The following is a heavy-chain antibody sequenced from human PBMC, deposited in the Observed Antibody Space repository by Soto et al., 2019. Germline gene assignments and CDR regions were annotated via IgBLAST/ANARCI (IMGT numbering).Heavy chain of an antibody. CDR2: IIPIFGTA. D-gene: IGHD3-22*01. J-gene: IGHJ4*02. Sequence: QVQLVQSGAEVKKPGSSVKVSCKASGGPFSNYAISWVRQAPGQGLEWMGGIIPIFGTANYAQKFQGRVTIIADESTSTAYMELSSLRSEDTAVYYCARSYYYDSSGYWWADYWGQGTLVTVSS. V-gene: IGHV1-69*01. CDR3: ARSYYYDSSGYWWADY. CDR1: GGPFSNYA.